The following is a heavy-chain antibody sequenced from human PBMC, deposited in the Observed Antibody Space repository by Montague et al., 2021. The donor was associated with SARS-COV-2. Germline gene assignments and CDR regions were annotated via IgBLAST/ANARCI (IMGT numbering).Heavy chain of an antibody. V-gene: IGHV4-31*03. D-gene: IGHD2-2*01. CDR1: GGSIGSGGYY. CDR2: IYYSGST. J-gene: IGHJ4*02. Sequence: TLSPTCTVSGGSIGSGGYYWSWIRQHPGKGLEWIGYIYYSGSTYYNPCLKSRVTISVDTSKNQFSLKLSSVTAADTAVYYCARTPAVYVVVVPAARGHFDYWGQGTLVTVSS. CDR3: ARTPAVYVVVVPAARGHFDY.